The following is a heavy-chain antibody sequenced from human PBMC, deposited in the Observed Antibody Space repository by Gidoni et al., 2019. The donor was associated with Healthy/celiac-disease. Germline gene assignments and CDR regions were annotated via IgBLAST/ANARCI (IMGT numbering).Heavy chain of an antibody. CDR2: IYYSGST. J-gene: IGHJ6*02. Sequence: QLQLQESGPGLVKPSETLSLTCTVTGGSISRSSYDWGWIRQPPGKGLEWFGSIYYSGSTYYNPSLKSRVTISVDTSKIQFSLKRSSVTAAETAGYYCARLVGTPPDDYYGMDVWGQGTTVTVSS. CDR3: ARLVGTPPDDYYGMDV. CDR1: GGSISRSSYD. V-gene: IGHV4-39*01. D-gene: IGHD1-7*01.